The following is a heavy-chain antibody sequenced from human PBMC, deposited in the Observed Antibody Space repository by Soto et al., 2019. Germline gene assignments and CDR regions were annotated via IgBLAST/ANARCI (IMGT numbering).Heavy chain of an antibody. V-gene: IGHV3-23*01. Sequence: GGSLRLSCAASGFAFSSYPMSWVRQAPEKGLEWVSGISDSGGLTYNADSVKGRFAISRDNSKNTLYLQMNSLRAEDTAVYYCARRAFGSSRAFDIWGQGTVVTVSS. CDR1: GFAFSSYP. CDR2: ISDSGGLT. D-gene: IGHD6-6*01. J-gene: IGHJ3*02. CDR3: ARRAFGSSRAFDI.